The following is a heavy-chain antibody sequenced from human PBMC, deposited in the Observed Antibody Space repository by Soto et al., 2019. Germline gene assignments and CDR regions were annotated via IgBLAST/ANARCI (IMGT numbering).Heavy chain of an antibody. D-gene: IGHD6-19*01. CDR1: DGYIISSSYY. V-gene: IGHV4-39*01. J-gene: IGHJ6*02. CDR3: ARASIPDRYSSGWYYYYYGMDV. Sequence: HSDTWSVSDGYIISSSYYWVRIIQPPGKGLEWIVSIYYSGSTYYNPSLKSRVTISVDTSKNQFSLKLSSVTAADTAVYYCARASIPDRYSSGWYYYYYGMDVWGQGTTVTVSS. CDR2: IYYSGST.